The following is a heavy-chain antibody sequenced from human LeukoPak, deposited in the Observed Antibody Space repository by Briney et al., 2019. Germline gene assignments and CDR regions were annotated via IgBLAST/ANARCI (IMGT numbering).Heavy chain of an antibody. CDR3: ARPDQTAYCGGDRYSGNAFDI. CDR2: IIPIFGTA. D-gene: IGHD2-21*02. J-gene: IGHJ3*02. V-gene: IGHV1-69*13. Sequence: SVKVSCKASGGTFSSYAISWVRQAPGQGLEWMGGIIPIFGTANYAQKFQGRVTITADESTSTAYMELSSLRSEDTAVYYCARPDQTAYCGGDRYSGNAFDIWGQGTMVTVSS. CDR1: GGTFSSYA.